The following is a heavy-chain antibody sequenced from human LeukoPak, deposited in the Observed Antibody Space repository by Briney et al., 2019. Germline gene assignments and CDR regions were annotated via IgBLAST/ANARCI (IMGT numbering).Heavy chain of an antibody. CDR1: GFTFNNYA. CDR2: ISASGGTT. V-gene: IGHV3-23*01. Sequence: GGSLRLSCAASGFTFNNYAMSWVRQAPGKGLEWVSAISASGGTTYYADAVKGRFTISRDNSENTLFLQMNSLRAEDTAVYYCAKEPREYCSSTSCPNWFDSWGQGTLVTVSS. D-gene: IGHD2-2*01. J-gene: IGHJ5*01. CDR3: AKEPREYCSSTSCPNWFDS.